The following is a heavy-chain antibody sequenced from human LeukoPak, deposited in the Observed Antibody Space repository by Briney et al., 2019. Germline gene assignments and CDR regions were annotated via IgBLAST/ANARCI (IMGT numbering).Heavy chain of an antibody. Sequence: ASLKVSCKASGGTFSSYTISWVRQAPGQGLEWMGRIIPILGIANYAQKFQGRVTITTDKSTSTAYMELSSLRSEDTAVYYCARGMTDSDYYYYMDVWGKGTTVTVSS. CDR1: GGTFSSYT. J-gene: IGHJ6*03. V-gene: IGHV1-69*02. CDR2: IIPILGIA. D-gene: IGHD1-14*01. CDR3: ARGMTDSDYYYYMDV.